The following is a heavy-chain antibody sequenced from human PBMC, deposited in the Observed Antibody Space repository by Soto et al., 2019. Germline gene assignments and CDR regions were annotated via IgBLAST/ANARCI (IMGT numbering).Heavy chain of an antibody. CDR1: GFTFGDYG. Sequence: GESLKISCAASGFTFGDYGMSWVRQAPGKGLEWVSGINWNGGSTGYADSVKGRFTISRDNAKNSLYLQMNSLRAEDTALYYCARNWNYDAFDIWGQGTMVTVSS. D-gene: IGHD1-7*01. V-gene: IGHV3-20*04. CDR3: ARNWNYDAFDI. J-gene: IGHJ3*02. CDR2: INWNGGST.